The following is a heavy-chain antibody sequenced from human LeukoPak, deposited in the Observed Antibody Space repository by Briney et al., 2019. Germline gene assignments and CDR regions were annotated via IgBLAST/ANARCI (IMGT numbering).Heavy chain of an antibody. CDR3: ARVRLADSLYCSGGSCYSGGNWFDP. Sequence: SETLSLTCTVSGGSISSSTYYWGWIRQPPGKGLEWIGSMYYSGSTYYNPSLKSRVTISVDTSKNQFSLKLSSVTAADTAVYYCARVRLADSLYCSGGSCYSGGNWFDPWGQGTLVTVSS. V-gene: IGHV4-39*07. D-gene: IGHD2-15*01. CDR2: MYYSGST. CDR1: GGSISSSTYY. J-gene: IGHJ5*02.